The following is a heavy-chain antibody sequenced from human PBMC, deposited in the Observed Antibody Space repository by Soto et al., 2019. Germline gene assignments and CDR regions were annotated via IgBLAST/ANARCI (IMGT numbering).Heavy chain of an antibody. D-gene: IGHD6-6*01. CDR3: ASDSSSGYYYYGMDV. CDR1: GGTFSSYA. J-gene: IGHJ6*02. CDR2: IIPIFGTA. V-gene: IGHV1-69*13. Sequence: GASVKVSCKASGGTFSSYAISWVRQAPGQGLEWMGGIIPIFGTANYAQKFQGRVTITADESTSTAYMELSSLGSEDTAVYYCASDSSSGYYYYGMDVWGQGTTVTVSS.